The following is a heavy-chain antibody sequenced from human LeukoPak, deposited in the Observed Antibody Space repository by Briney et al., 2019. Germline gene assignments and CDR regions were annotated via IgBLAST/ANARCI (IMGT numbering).Heavy chain of an antibody. J-gene: IGHJ3*02. D-gene: IGHD3-10*01. CDR2: IIPIFGTA. V-gene: IGHV1-69*01. CDR1: GGTFGSYA. CDR3: ARDSPPRPITMVRGVMLGAFDI. Sequence: ASVKVSCKASGGTFGSYAISWVRQAPGQGLEWMGGIIPIFGTANYAQKFQGRVTITADESTSTAYMELSSLRSEDTAVYYCARDSPPRPITMVRGVMLGAFDIWGQGTMVTVSS.